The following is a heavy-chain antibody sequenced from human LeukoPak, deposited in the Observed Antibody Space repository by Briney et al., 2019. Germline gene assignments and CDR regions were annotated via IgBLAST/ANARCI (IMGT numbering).Heavy chain of an antibody. CDR1: GGSISSYY. V-gene: IGHV4-59*01. D-gene: IGHD3-9*01. CDR2: IYYSGNT. Sequence: SETLSLTCTVSGGSISSYYWTWIRQPPGKGLEWIGYIYYSGNTNYNPPLRSRVTISLDTSKNQFSLKLSSVTAADTAVYYCARVVRLYDILTGYSPGWFDPWGQGTLVTVSS. CDR3: ARVVRLYDILTGYSPGWFDP. J-gene: IGHJ5*02.